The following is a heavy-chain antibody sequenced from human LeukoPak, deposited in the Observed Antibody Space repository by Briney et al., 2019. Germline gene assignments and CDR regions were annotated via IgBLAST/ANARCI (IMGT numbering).Heavy chain of an antibody. J-gene: IGHJ6*02. CDR3: ASTRYQLLNNYYYYYGMDV. Sequence: GSSVKVSCKASGGTFSSYAISWVRQAPGQGLEWMGGIIPIFGTANYAQKFQGRVTITADESTSTAYMELSSLRSGDTAVYYCASTRYQLLNNYYYYYGMDVWGQGTTVTVSS. V-gene: IGHV1-69*01. D-gene: IGHD2-2*01. CDR2: IIPIFGTA. CDR1: GGTFSSYA.